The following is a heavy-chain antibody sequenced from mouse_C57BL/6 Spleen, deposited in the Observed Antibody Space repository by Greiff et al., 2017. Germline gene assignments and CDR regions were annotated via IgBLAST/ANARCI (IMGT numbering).Heavy chain of an antibody. CDR3: TRSPTVFDY. D-gene: IGHD4-1*02. CDR2: IDPETGGT. J-gene: IGHJ2*01. CDR1: GYTFTDYE. Sequence: QVQLQQSGAELVRPGASVTLSCKASGYTFTDYEMHWVKQTPVHGLEWIGAIDPETGGTAYNQKFKGKAILTADKSSSTAYMELRSLTSEDSAVYYCTRSPTVFDYWGQGTTLTVSS. V-gene: IGHV1-15*01.